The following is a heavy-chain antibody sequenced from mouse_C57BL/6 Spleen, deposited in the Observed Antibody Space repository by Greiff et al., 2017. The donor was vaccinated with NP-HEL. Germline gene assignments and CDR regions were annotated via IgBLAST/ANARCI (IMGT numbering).Heavy chain of an antibody. CDR1: GYTFTSYW. CDR2: IDPSDSYT. J-gene: IGHJ3*01. D-gene: IGHD2-2*01. CDR3: ARWRGDGYDEGAY. Sequence: QVQLQQPGAELVRPGTSVKLSCKASGYTFTSYWMHWVKQRPGQGLEWIGVIDPSDSYTNYNQKFKGKATLTVDTSSSTAYMQLSSLTSEDSAVYYCARWRGDGYDEGAYWGQGTLVTVSA. V-gene: IGHV1-59*01.